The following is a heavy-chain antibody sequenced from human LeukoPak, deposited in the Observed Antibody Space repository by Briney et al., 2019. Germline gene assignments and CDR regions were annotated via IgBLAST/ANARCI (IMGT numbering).Heavy chain of an antibody. V-gene: IGHV3-30*02. CDR3: AKDTNAFSCDH. Sequence: GGSLRLSCAASGLTFSSYAMYWVRQAPGEGLEWVALAHHDGTKYYSDSVKGRFTVSRDNSKNTVHLQMSSLRAEDTAVYYCAKDTNAFSCDHWGQGTLVTVSS. CDR1: GLTFSSYA. J-gene: IGHJ4*02. CDR2: AHHDGTK. D-gene: IGHD2-2*01.